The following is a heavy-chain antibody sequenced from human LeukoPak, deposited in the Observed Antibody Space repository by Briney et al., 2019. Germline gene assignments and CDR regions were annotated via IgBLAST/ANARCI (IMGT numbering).Heavy chain of an antibody. CDR3: AKVSAAGMRNYFDY. CDR1: GFTFSSYS. J-gene: IGHJ4*02. CDR2: ISSTSSYI. Sequence: PGGSLRLSCAASGFTFSSYSMNWVRQAPGKGLEWVSSISSTSSYIFYADSVKGRFTISRDNAKNSLYLQMNSLRVEDTAVYYCAKVSAAGMRNYFDYWGQGTLVTVSS. V-gene: IGHV3-21*01. D-gene: IGHD6-13*01.